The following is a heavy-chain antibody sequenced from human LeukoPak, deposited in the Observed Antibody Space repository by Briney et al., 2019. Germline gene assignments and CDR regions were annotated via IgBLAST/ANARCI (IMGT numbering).Heavy chain of an antibody. Sequence: GGSLRLSCAASGFTFSSYSVNWVRQAPGKGLEWVSYISSSSSTIYNADSVKGRFNISRDNAKNSLFLQMSDLRVEDTALYYCAIFPRKRIAAAGGFDYWGQGTLVTVSS. J-gene: IGHJ4*02. V-gene: IGHV3-48*04. CDR1: GFTFSSYS. CDR2: ISSSSSTI. D-gene: IGHD6-13*01. CDR3: AIFPRKRIAAAGGFDY.